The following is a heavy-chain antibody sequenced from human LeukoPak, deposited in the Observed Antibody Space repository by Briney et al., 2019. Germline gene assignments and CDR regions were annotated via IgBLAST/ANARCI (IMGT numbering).Heavy chain of an antibody. J-gene: IGHJ4*02. D-gene: IGHD3-22*01. CDR2: INPNSGGT. CDR1: GYTFTGYY. CDR3: AREGYYYDSSGSPPFDY. Sequence: ASVKVSCKASGYTFTGYYMHWVRQAPGQGLEWMGWINPNSGGTNYAQKFQGWVTMTRDTSISTAYMELSRLRSDDTAVYYCAREGYYYDSSGSPPFDYWGQGTLVTVSS. V-gene: IGHV1-2*04.